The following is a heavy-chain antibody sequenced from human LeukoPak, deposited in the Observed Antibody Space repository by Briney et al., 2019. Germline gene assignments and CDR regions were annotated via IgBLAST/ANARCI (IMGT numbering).Heavy chain of an antibody. V-gene: IGHV3-23*01. Sequence: QPGGSLRLSCAASGFTFRTSVMSWVRQAPGKGLEWVSAISGSGGSTYYADSVKGRFTISRDNAENSLYLQMNSLRAEDTAVYYCARGSEGYCSGGGCYYGMDVWGQGTTVTVSS. CDR3: ARGSEGYCSGGGCYYGMDV. J-gene: IGHJ6*01. CDR2: ISGSGGST. CDR1: GFTFRTSV. D-gene: IGHD2-15*01.